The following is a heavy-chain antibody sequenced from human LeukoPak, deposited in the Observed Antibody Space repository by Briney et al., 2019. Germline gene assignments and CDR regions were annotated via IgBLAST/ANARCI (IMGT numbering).Heavy chain of an antibody. V-gene: IGHV3-7*01. CDR1: GLSFSTSW. Sequence: GGSLRLSCAVSGLSFSTSWMDWVRQAPGKGLEWVASINPDESEKYSAGSVKGRFTISKDNAKNSLFLQMENLRVEDTAFYYCVRDLHYSRLDYWGQGMLVAVSS. CDR3: VRDLHYSRLDY. J-gene: IGHJ4*02. D-gene: IGHD4-11*01. CDR2: INPDESEK.